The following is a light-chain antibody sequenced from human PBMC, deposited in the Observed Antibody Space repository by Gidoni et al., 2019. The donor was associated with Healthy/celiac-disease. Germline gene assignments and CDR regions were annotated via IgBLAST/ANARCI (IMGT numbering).Light chain of an antibody. V-gene: IGKV1-39*01. Sequence: DIQMTQSPSSLSASVGDRVTITCRASQSISSYLNWYQQKPGKAPKLLIYAASSLQSGVPSRFSGSGSGTEFTVTISSLQPEDFATYYCQQSYSTPETFGQGTKVEIK. CDR2: AAS. J-gene: IGKJ1*01. CDR1: QSISSY. CDR3: QQSYSTPET.